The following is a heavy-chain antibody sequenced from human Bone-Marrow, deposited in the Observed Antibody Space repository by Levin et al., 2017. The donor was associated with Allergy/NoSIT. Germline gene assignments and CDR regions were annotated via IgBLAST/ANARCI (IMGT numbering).Heavy chain of an antibody. J-gene: IGHJ5*02. Sequence: KISCKASGGTFSSYAISWVRQAPGQGLEWMGRIIPILGIANYAQKFQGRVTITADKSTSTAYMELSSLRSEDTAVYYCARDRGIAVAGRGYWFDPWGQGTLVTVSS. CDR1: GGTFSSYA. CDR3: ARDRGIAVAGRGYWFDP. D-gene: IGHD6-19*01. CDR2: IIPILGIA. V-gene: IGHV1-69*04.